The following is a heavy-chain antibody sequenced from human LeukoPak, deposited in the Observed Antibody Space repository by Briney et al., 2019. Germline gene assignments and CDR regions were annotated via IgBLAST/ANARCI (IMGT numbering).Heavy chain of an antibody. J-gene: IGHJ6*02. V-gene: IGHV3-23*01. CDR3: AKRTAMVTGAPKYYYYYGMDV. CDR1: GFTFSSYS. Sequence: GGSLRLSCAASGFTFSSYSMNWVRQAPGKGLEWVSAISGSGGSTYYADSVKGRLTISRDNSKNTLYLQMNSLRAEDTAVYYCAKRTAMVTGAPKYYYYYGMDVWGQGTTVTVSS. D-gene: IGHD5-18*01. CDR2: ISGSGGST.